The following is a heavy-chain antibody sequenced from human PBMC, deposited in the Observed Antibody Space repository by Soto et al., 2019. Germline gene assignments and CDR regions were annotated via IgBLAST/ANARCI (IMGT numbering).Heavy chain of an antibody. D-gene: IGHD1-26*01. J-gene: IGHJ4*02. CDR2: ISSSSSTI. V-gene: IGHV3-48*02. CDR1: GFTFRRYS. CDR3: ASRAPRPYSGSYYPHLDY. Sequence: PGGYLRLSCEDSGFTFRRYSITRVRQSPWKGLEWVSYISSSSSTIYYADSVKGRFTIARDNAKNSLYLQMNSLRDEDTAVYYCASRAPRPYSGSYYPHLDYWGQGTLVTVSS.